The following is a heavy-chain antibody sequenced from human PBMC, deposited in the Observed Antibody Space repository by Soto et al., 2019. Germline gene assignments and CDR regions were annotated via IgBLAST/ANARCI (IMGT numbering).Heavy chain of an antibody. CDR3: ASRNLEWLLFDY. Sequence: PSETLSLTCTVSGGSISSGDYYWSWIRQPPGKGREWIGYIYYSGSTYYNPSLKSRVTISVDTSKNQFSLKLSSVTAADTAVYYCASRNLEWLLFDYWGQGTLVTVSS. D-gene: IGHD3-3*01. V-gene: IGHV4-30-4*01. J-gene: IGHJ4*02. CDR2: IYYSGST. CDR1: GGSISSGDYY.